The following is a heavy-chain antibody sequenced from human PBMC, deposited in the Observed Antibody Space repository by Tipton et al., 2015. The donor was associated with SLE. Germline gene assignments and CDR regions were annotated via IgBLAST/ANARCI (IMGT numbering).Heavy chain of an antibody. CDR2: IYYSGNT. D-gene: IGHD5-18*01. CDR3: ARAFGYSYGFVSWFDP. J-gene: IGHJ5*02. V-gene: IGHV4-39*07. Sequence: TLSLTCSVSGVSISGSSDYWGWIRQPPGKGLEWIGSIYYSGNTYYNPSLKSRVTISVDTSKNQFSLNLNSVTAADTAVYYCARAFGYSYGFVSWFDPWGQGTLVTISS. CDR1: GVSISGSSDY.